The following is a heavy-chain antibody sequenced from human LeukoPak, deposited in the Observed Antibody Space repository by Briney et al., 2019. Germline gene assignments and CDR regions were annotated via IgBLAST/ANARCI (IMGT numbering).Heavy chain of an antibody. J-gene: IGHJ5*02. CDR2: ISAYNGNT. CDR3: ARGGSGSYYNVGLADP. CDR1: GGTFSSYA. D-gene: IGHD3-10*01. V-gene: IGHV1-18*01. Sequence: ASVKVSCKASGGTFSSYAISWVRQAPGQGLEWMGWISAYNGNTNYAQKLQGRVTMTTDTSTSTAYMELRSLRSDDTAVYYCARGGSGSYYNVGLADPWGQGTLVTVSS.